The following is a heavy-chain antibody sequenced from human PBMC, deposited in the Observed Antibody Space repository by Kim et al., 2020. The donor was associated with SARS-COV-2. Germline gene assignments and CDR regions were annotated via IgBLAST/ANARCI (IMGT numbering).Heavy chain of an antibody. Sequence: YAQKLQGRVTMTTDTSTSTAYMELRSLRSDDTAVYYCARDREGATTFYDYWGQGTLVTVSS. J-gene: IGHJ4*02. V-gene: IGHV1-18*01. D-gene: IGHD1-26*01. CDR3: ARDREGATTFYDY.